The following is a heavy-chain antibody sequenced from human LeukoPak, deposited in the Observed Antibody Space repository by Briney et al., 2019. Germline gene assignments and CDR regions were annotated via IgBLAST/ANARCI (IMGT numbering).Heavy chain of an antibody. Sequence: AGSLRLSCAASGFTFSSYWMHWVRQGPGKGLVWVSRIKSDGSITNYADSVKGRFTISRDNAKNTLYLQMNSLRAEDTAVYYCARSDGGGGSYYYYWGQGTLVTVSS. J-gene: IGHJ4*02. CDR3: ARSDGGGGSYYYY. CDR2: IKSDGSIT. CDR1: GFTFSSYW. V-gene: IGHV3-74*01. D-gene: IGHD1-26*01.